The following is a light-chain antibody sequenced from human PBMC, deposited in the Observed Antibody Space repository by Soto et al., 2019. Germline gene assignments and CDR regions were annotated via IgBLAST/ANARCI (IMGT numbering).Light chain of an antibody. CDR2: EGS. Sequence: SALTQPASVSGSPGQSITISCTGTSSDVGSYNLVSWYQQHPGKAPKLMIYEGSKRPSGVSNRFSGSKSGNTASLTISGLQAEDEADYYCCSYAGSSPHVFGTGTKVTVL. CDR1: SSDVGSYNL. CDR3: CSYAGSSPHV. V-gene: IGLV2-23*01. J-gene: IGLJ1*01.